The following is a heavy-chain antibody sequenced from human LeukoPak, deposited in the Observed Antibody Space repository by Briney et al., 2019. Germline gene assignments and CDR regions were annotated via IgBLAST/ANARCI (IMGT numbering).Heavy chain of an antibody. V-gene: IGHV3-7*01. CDR1: GFTFSSYS. D-gene: IGHD2-2*01. CDR3: ARDIVVVPAASHFDY. CDR2: IKQDGSEK. Sequence: PPGGSLRLSCAASGFTFSSYSMNWVRQAPGKGLEWVANIKQDGSEKYYVDSVKGRFTISRDNAKNSLYLQMNSLRAEDTAVYYCARDIVVVPAASHFDYWGQGTLVTVSS. J-gene: IGHJ4*02.